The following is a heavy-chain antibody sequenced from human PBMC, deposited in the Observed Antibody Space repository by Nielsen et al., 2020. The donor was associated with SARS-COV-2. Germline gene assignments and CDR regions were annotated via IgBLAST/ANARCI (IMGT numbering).Heavy chain of an antibody. CDR3: VRAAGSSWPFDY. Sequence: GGSLRLSCAASGFTFGSYWMSWVRQTPGKGLEWVANIKQDASEKYYLDSVKGRFTVSRDNAKNSVYLQMNRLRAEDTAVYYCVRAAGSSWPFDYWGQGTLVTVSP. CDR1: GFTFGSYW. CDR2: IKQDASEK. V-gene: IGHV3-7*03. J-gene: IGHJ4*02. D-gene: IGHD6-13*01.